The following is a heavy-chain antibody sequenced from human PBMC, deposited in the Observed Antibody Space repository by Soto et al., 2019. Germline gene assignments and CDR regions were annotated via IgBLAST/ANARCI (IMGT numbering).Heavy chain of an antibody. J-gene: IGHJ6*02. Sequence: GGYLRLSCAASGFTFSNYWMHWVCQAPGKGLVWVSRIKSDGSGTNYADSVKGRFTISRDTAKNTLSLQMNSLRAEDTAVYYCARAAPAFYYGMDVWGQGNTLTLSS. V-gene: IGHV3-74*01. D-gene: IGHD2-2*01. CDR1: GFTFSNYW. CDR2: IKSDGSGT. CDR3: ARAAPAFYYGMDV.